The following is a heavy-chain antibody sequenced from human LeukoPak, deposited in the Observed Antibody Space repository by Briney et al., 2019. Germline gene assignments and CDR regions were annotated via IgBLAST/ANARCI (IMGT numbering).Heavy chain of an antibody. J-gene: IGHJ4*02. Sequence: GGSLRLSCAASGFTFSSYWMTWVRQAPGKGLEWVANIKQDGSEKYYVDSVEGRFTISRDNAKNSLYLQMSSLRAEDTAVYYCARDSSLPTTVPTSRLDYWGQGTLVTVSS. CDR2: IKQDGSEK. V-gene: IGHV3-7*01. CDR3: ARDSSLPTTVPTSRLDY. D-gene: IGHD4-11*01. CDR1: GFTFSSYW.